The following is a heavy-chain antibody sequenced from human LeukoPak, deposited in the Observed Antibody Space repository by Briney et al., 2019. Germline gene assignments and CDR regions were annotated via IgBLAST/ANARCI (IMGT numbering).Heavy chain of an antibody. CDR3: ARDGLYYDFWSGYYYYYGMDV. D-gene: IGHD3-3*01. CDR2: IYYSGST. CDR1: GGSISSSYYY. Sequence: PSETLSLTCTVSGGSISSSYYYWSWIRQPPGKGLEWIGYIYYSGSTYYNPSLKSRVTISVDTSKNQFSLKLSSVTAADTAVYYCARDGLYYDFWSGYYYYYGMDVWGQGTTVTVSS. J-gene: IGHJ6*02. V-gene: IGHV4-30-4*01.